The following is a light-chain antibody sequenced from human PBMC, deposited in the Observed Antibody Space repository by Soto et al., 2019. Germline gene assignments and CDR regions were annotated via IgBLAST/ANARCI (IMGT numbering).Light chain of an antibody. J-gene: IGLJ1*01. V-gene: IGLV2-14*01. CDR2: EVS. CDR1: SSDIGGYKH. Sequence: QSALTQPASVSGSPGQPITISCTGTSSDIGGYKHVSWYQQHPGKAPKLMIYEVSNRPSGVSNRFSGSKSGNTASLTISGLQAEDEADCYCSSYTTSSTQVFGTGTKVTVL. CDR3: SSYTTSSTQV.